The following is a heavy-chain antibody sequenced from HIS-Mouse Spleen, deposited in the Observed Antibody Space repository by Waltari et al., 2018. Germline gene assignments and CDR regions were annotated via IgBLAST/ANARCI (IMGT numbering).Heavy chain of an antibody. CDR1: GFSVSSYW. Sequence: EVQLVESGGGLVQPGGSLRLSRAAAGFSVSSYWMSWVRQAPGKGLEGVANIKQDGSEKYYVDSVKGRFTISSDNAKNSLYLQMNSLRAEDTAVYYCAREIRAFDYWGQGTLVTVSS. J-gene: IGHJ4*02. CDR3: AREIRAFDY. V-gene: IGHV3-7*01. CDR2: IKQDGSEK.